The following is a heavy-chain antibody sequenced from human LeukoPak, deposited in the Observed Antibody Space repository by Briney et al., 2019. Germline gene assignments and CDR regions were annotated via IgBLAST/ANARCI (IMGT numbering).Heavy chain of an antibody. V-gene: IGHV1-2*02. CDR2: INPNSGGT. CDR3: GRFGGYYYDSSGYGPDAFDI. D-gene: IGHD3-22*01. J-gene: IGHJ3*02. Sequence: ASVKLSCTASGYTFTGYYMHWVRQAPGQGLEWMGWINPNSGGTNYAQKFQGRVTMTRDTSISTAYMELSRLRSDDTAVYYCGRFGGYYYDSSGYGPDAFDIWGQGTMVTVSS. CDR1: GYTFTGYY.